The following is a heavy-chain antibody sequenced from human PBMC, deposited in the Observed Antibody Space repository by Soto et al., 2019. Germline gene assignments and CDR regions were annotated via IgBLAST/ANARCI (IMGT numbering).Heavy chain of an antibody. Sequence: GGSLRLSCVASGFTLSNHYVDCVRQAPGKGLEWIGLIKNAARSYSTEHAASVKGRFTISRDDSKNTLYLQMNSLRTEDTAVYYCADLTWSRSYLPWGQGTLVTVSS. CDR1: GFTLSNHY. V-gene: IGHV3-72*01. CDR2: IKNAARSYST. CDR3: ADLTWSRSYLP. D-gene: IGHD3-3*01. J-gene: IGHJ5*02.